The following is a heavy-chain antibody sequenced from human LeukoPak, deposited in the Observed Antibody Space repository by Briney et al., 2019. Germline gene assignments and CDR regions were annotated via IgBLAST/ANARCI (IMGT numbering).Heavy chain of an antibody. Sequence: SGTLSLTCAVYGGAFSGYYWSWIRQPPGKGLEWIGEINHSGSTNYNPSLKSRVTISVDTSKNQFSLKLSSVTAADTAVYYCARGSGGIQPVILWGQGTLVTVSS. CDR1: GGAFSGYY. J-gene: IGHJ4*02. CDR2: INHSGST. V-gene: IGHV4-34*01. D-gene: IGHD5-18*01. CDR3: ARGSGGIQPVIL.